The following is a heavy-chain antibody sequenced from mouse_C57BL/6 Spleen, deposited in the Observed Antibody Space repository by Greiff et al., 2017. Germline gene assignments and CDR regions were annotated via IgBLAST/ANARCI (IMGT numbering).Heavy chain of an antibody. J-gene: IGHJ2*01. Sequence: EVQLQQSGPGLVKPSQSLSLTCSVTGYSITSGYYWNWIRQFPGNKLEWMGYVSYDGSNNYNPSLKNRISITRDTSKNQFCLKLNSVTTEDTATYYFSSYYFCFDYWGQGTTLTVSS. D-gene: IGHD1-1*01. CDR1: GYSITSGYY. CDR2: VSYDGSN. V-gene: IGHV3-6*01. CDR3: SSYYFCFDY.